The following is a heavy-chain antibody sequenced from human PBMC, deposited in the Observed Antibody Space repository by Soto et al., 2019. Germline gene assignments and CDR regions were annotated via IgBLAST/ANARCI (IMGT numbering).Heavy chain of an antibody. D-gene: IGHD6-13*01. Sequence: EVQLVESGGGLVQPGGSLRLSCAASGFTFSSYWMTWVRQAPGKGLEWVANIKEDGSEKKHVDSVKGRFTISRDNAKKSLYQQINSLRAEDTAVYYCARLVAAGGVDQFDSWGQGTLVTVSS. CDR2: IKEDGSEK. J-gene: IGHJ4*02. V-gene: IGHV3-7*05. CDR3: ARLVAAGGVDQFDS. CDR1: GFTFSSYW.